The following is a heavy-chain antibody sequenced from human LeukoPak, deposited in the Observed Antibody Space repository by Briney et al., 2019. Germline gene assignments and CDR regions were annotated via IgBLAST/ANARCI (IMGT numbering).Heavy chain of an antibody. D-gene: IGHD5-18*01. Sequence: PSETLSLTCTVSGGSISSSTYYWGWIRQPPGKEMEWIGNVYKSGSTYYKTYLKSRVTISVDTSKNQFSLKLRSVTAADTAVYYCARGRKYTSGYRVTELGSGYSDYWGQGTLVTVSS. J-gene: IGHJ4*02. CDR2: VYKSGST. CDR1: GGSISSSTYY. V-gene: IGHV4-39*07. CDR3: ARGRKYTSGYRVTELGSGYSDY.